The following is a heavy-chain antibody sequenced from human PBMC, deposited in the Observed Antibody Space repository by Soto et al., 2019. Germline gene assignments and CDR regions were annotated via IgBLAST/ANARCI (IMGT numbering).Heavy chain of an antibody. D-gene: IGHD6-13*01. Sequence: SETLSLTGTVSGGSISSYYWSWMRQPTGKGLEWIGYIYYSGSTNYNPPLKSRVTISVDTSKNQFSLKLSSVTAADTAVYYCARSIAAAGLNWFDPWGQGTLVTVSS. V-gene: IGHV4-59*01. CDR2: IYYSGST. J-gene: IGHJ5*02. CDR1: GGSISSYY. CDR3: ARSIAAAGLNWFDP.